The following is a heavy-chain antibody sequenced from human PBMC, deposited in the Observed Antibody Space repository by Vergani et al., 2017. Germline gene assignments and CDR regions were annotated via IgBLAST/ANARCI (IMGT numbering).Heavy chain of an antibody. D-gene: IGHD6-13*01. Sequence: QVQLQESGPGLVKPSETLSLTCTVSGGPISSYYWSWIRQPPGKGLEWIGYIYYSGSTNYNPSLKSRVTISVDTYKNQFSLKLSSVTAADTAVYYCARGDVVGGSSSWYPYWCIDVWGRGTLVTVSS. CDR2: IYYSGST. V-gene: IGHV4-59*01. CDR3: ARGDVVGGSSSWYPYWCIDV. CDR1: GGPISSYY. J-gene: IGHJ2*01.